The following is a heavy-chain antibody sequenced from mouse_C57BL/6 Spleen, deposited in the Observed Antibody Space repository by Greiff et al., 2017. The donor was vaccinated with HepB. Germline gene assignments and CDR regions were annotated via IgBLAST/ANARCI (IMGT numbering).Heavy chain of an antibody. CDR3: ARQALYDYDDYAMDY. J-gene: IGHJ4*01. V-gene: IGHV1-54*01. D-gene: IGHD2-4*01. CDR2: INPGSGGT. Sequence: VQLQQSGAELVRPGTSVKVSCKASGYAFTNYLIEWVKQRPGQGLEWIGVINPGSGGTNYNEKFKGKATLTADKSSSTAYMQLSSLTSEDSAVYFGARQALYDYDDYAMDYWGQGTSVTVSS. CDR1: GYAFTNYL.